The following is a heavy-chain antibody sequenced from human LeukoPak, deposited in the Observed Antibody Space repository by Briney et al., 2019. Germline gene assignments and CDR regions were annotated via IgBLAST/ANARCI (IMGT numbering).Heavy chain of an antibody. V-gene: IGHV1-18*01. J-gene: IGHJ5*02. Sequence: GASVKVSCKASGYTFTSYGISWVRQAPGQGLEWMGWISAYNGNTNYAQKLQGRVTMTTDTSTSTAYMELRSLRSDDTAVYYCARGRYSSGPRDWFDPWGQGTLVTVSS. CDR2: ISAYNGNT. D-gene: IGHD6-19*01. CDR1: GYTFTSYG. CDR3: ARGRYSSGPRDWFDP.